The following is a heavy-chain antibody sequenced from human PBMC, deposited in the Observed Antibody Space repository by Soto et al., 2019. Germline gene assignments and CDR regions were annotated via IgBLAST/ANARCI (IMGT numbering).Heavy chain of an antibody. D-gene: IGHD6-19*01. CDR2: IIPIFGTA. V-gene: IGHV1-69*13. J-gene: IGHJ4*02. Sequence: ASVKVSCKASGGTFSSYAISWVRQAPGQGLEWMGGIIPIFGTANYAQKFQGRVTITADESTSTAYMELSSLRSEDTAVYYCARRAVAGLTYFDYWGQGTLVTVYS. CDR1: GGTFSSYA. CDR3: ARRAVAGLTYFDY.